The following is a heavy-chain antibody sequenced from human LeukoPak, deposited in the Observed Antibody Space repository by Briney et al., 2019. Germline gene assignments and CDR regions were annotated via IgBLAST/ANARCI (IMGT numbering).Heavy chain of an antibody. CDR3: ARRGDSPMIGDH. J-gene: IGHJ4*02. V-gene: IGHV3-69-1*02. Sequence: PGGSLRLFCAVSGFTFSRYGMNWVREARGKGREWLSYLSNTGNIHYAQSVKGRFTISRDNAKSSLYLQMDGLRAEDTAVYYCARRGDSPMIGDHWGQGILVTVAS. CDR1: GFTFSRYG. D-gene: IGHD3-10*02. CDR2: LSNTGNI.